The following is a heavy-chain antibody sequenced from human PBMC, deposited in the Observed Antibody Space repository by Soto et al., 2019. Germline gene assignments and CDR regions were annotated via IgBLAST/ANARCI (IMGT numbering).Heavy chain of an antibody. D-gene: IGHD5-12*01. CDR2: INSDGTTT. Sequence: GGSLRLSCAASGFTFTTYWMHWVRQAPGKGLMWVSRINSDGTTTNYADSVKGRFTISRDNAKNTVYLQMDSLRPEDTAVYYCARVPTGGYDWNWGQGTLVTVSS. CDR1: GFTFTTYW. J-gene: IGHJ4*02. V-gene: IGHV3-74*01. CDR3: ARVPTGGYDWN.